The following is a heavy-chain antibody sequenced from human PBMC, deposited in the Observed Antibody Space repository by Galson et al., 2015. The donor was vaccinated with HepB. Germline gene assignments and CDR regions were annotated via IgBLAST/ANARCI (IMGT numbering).Heavy chain of an antibody. D-gene: IGHD3-10*01. CDR2: ITPIFGTA. V-gene: IGHV1-69*13. J-gene: IGHJ6*02. CDR3: ARDPQVVPAASITMVRGPWDYYYGMDV. Sequence: SVKVSCKASGGTFSRYTISWVRQAPGQGLEWMGGITPIFGTASYAQKFQGRVTITADESTSTAYMELSSLRSEDTAVYYCARDPQVVPAASITMVRGPWDYYYGMDVWGQGTTVTVSS. CDR1: GGTFSRYT.